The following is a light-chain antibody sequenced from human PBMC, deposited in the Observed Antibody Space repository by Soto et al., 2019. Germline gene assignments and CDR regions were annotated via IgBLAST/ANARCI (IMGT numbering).Light chain of an antibody. J-gene: IGKJ1*01. CDR3: QQSSSFPPWT. CDR2: AAT. V-gene: IGKV1-12*01. Sequence: DIKMTQSPSVVSASVGERVSITCRASQHIATWLTWYQKKPGRAPELLIYAATILQSGVPSRFSGSGFGTEFTLTISSLPPEDVATYYCQQSSSFPPWTFGQVTNVEI. CDR1: QHIATW.